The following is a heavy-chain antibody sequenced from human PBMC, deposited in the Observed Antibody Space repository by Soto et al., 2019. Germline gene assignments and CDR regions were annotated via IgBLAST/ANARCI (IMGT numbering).Heavy chain of an antibody. V-gene: IGHV3-30*18. CDR3: ANGRYSSPPGMDV. J-gene: IGHJ6*02. CDR1: GFIFRTYG. Sequence: GGSLRLSXAASGFIFRTYGMHWVRQAPGKGLEWVALILNDGSSEYYADSVKGRFTISRDNSKNMLYLQMNSLRVEDTAMYYCANGRYSSPPGMDVWGQGTTVTVSS. D-gene: IGHD2-15*01. CDR2: ILNDGSSE.